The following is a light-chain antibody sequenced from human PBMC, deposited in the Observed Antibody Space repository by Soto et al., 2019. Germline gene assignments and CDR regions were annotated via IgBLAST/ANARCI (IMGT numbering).Light chain of an antibody. CDR3: QSFDTTLSGRV. CDR1: SSNIGADSD. J-gene: IGLJ3*02. Sequence: QAVVTQPPSVSGAPGQRVTISCTGSSSNIGADSDVHWYQQLPGTAPRLLIYDNTNRPSGVPDRFSGSKSGTSASLAITGLQAEDEAHYYCQSFDTTLSGRVFGGGTKLTVL. V-gene: IGLV1-40*01. CDR2: DNT.